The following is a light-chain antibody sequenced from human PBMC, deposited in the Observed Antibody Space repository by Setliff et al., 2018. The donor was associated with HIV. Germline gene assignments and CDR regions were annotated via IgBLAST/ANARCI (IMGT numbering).Light chain of an antibody. CDR2: EVT. J-gene: IGLJ1*01. V-gene: IGLV2-14*01. CDR3: TSFTTTFAYV. Sequence: QSVMTQPASVSGSPGQSISISCTGTSSDVGGYNHVSWYQQEPDRAPKLMIYEVTNRPSGVSNRFSGSKSGNTASLTISGLQAEDEADYYFTSFTTTFAYVFGTGTKVTV. CDR1: SSDVGGYNH.